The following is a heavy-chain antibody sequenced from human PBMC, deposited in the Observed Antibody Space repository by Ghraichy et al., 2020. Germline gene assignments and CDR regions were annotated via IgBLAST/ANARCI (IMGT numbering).Heavy chain of an antibody. V-gene: IGHV6-1*01. Sequence: SETLSLTCAISGESVSSYGASWNWIRQSPSRGLEWLGRTYYRSQWYNEYAPSVQGRITVSPDTSKNQFSLQLGSVTPEDTAVYYCVRGNYNFDYWGQGALVTVSS. CDR3: VRGNYNFDY. J-gene: IGHJ4*02. CDR2: TYYRSQWYN. D-gene: IGHD3-10*01. CDR1: GESVSSYGAS.